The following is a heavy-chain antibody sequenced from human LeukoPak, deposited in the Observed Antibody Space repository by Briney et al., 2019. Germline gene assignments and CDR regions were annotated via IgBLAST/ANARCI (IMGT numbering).Heavy chain of an antibody. CDR3: SSGYSPHGGTY. D-gene: IGHD5-18*01. Sequence: KTSETLSLTCTVSGYSISSGYYWGWIRQPPGKGLEWIGSIYHSGSTYYNPSLKSRVTISVDTSKNQFSLRLSSVTAADTAVYFCSSGYSPHGGTYWGQGTLVTVSS. V-gene: IGHV4-38-2*02. CDR1: GYSISSGYY. J-gene: IGHJ4*02. CDR2: IYHSGST.